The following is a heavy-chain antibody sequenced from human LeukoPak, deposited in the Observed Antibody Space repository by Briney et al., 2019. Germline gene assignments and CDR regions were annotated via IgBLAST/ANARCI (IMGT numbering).Heavy chain of an antibody. CDR3: AKSPGMIVDYFDY. J-gene: IGHJ4*02. D-gene: IGHD3-22*01. V-gene: IGHV3-9*01. CDR1: GFTFDDYG. Sequence: GGSLRLSCAASGFTFDDYGMSWVRQAPGKGLEWVSGISWNSGSIGYADSVKGRFTISRDNAKNSLYLQMNSLRAEDTALYYCAKSPGMIVDYFDYWGQGTLVTVSS. CDR2: ISWNSGSI.